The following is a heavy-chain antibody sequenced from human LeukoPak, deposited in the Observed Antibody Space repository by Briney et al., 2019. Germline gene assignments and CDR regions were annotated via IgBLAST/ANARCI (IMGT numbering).Heavy chain of an antibody. V-gene: IGHV3-11*04. D-gene: IGHD3-22*01. CDR2: ISPSGKTI. J-gene: IGHJ3*01. Sequence: GGSLRLSCAASGFTFRAYYMTWIRQAPGKGLEWVSYISPSGKTIYYADSVKVRFTISRDNARNSLYLEMNSLRAEDTAVYYCARDRNDYDSSGSQGPFDVWGQGTMVTVSS. CDR3: ARDRNDYDSSGSQGPFDV. CDR1: GFTFRAYY.